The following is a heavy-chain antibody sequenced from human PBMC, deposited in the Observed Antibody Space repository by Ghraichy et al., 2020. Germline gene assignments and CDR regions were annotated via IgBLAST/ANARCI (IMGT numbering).Heavy chain of an antibody. CDR1: GFSFSTYL. CDR2: ISFDGTST. CDR3: ARDKDCSRTTCYNAFDI. Sequence: SCAASGFSFSTYLMHWVRQAPGKGLEWVAVISFDGTSTYYADSVKDRFTVSRDNSKNTLYLQMNSLTTEDTAVYYCARDKDCSRTTCYNAFDIWGQGTLVTVSS. D-gene: IGHD2-2*01. J-gene: IGHJ3*02. V-gene: IGHV3-30*03.